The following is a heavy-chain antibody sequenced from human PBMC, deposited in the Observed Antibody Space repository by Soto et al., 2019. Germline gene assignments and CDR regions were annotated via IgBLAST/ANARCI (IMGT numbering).Heavy chain of an antibody. D-gene: IGHD3-3*01. V-gene: IGHV4-30-4*01. J-gene: IGHJ6*02. CDR1: GGSISSGDYY. CDR2: IYYSGST. CDR3: ARERIFDYHYGMDV. Sequence: SETLSLTCTVSGGSISSGDYYWSWIRQPPGKGLEWIGYIYYSGSTYYNPSLKSRVTISVDTSKNQFSLKLSSVTAADTAVYYCARERIFDYHYGMDVWGQGTTVTVSS.